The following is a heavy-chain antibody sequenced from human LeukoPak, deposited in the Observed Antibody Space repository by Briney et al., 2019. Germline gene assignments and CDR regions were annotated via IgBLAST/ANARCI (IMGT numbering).Heavy chain of an antibody. CDR1: GFTFSDYY. J-gene: IGHJ4*02. Sequence: GGSLRLSCAASGFTFSDYYMSWIRQAPGKGLEWVSAISGSGGSTYYADSVKGRFTISRDNSKNTLYLQMNSLRAEDTAVYYCAKDGGAYSGSYLDYWGQGTLVTVSS. CDR3: AKDGGAYSGSYLDY. CDR2: ISGSGGST. V-gene: IGHV3-23*01. D-gene: IGHD1-26*01.